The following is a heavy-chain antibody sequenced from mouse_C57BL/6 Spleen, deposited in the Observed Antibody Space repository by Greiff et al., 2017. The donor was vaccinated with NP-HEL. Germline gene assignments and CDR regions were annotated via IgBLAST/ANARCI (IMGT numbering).Heavy chain of an antibody. CDR1: GYTFTDYN. V-gene: IGHV1-22*01. CDR3: ARSGFTTVVARMDY. J-gene: IGHJ4*01. Sequence: VQLQQSGPELVKPGASVKMSCKASGYTFTDYNMHWVKQSHGKSLEWIGYINPNNGGTSYNQKFKGKATLTVNKSSSTAYMELRSLTSEDSAVYYCARSGFTTVVARMDYWGQGTSVTVSS. CDR2: INPNNGGT. D-gene: IGHD1-1*01.